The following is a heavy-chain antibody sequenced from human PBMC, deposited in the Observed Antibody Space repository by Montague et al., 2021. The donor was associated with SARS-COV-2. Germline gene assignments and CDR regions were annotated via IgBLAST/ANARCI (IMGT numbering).Heavy chain of an antibody. J-gene: IGHJ4*02. V-gene: IGHV4-4*02. CDR2: SCLTVNT. CDR3: ARKGSGRSDLAY. Sequence: SETLSLTCAVYLDCVVAEHWRRSVQHPSELQSPRDLVSCLTVNTKYKPSLKSRVSMSVDNSWNQFSLRLTSVTAADTAIYYCARKGSGRSDLAYWGQGTLVTVSS. CDR1: LDCVVAEHW. D-gene: IGHD1-26*01.